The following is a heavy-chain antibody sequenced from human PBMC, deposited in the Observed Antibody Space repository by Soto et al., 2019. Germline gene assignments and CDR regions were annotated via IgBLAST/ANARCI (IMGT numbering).Heavy chain of an antibody. J-gene: IGHJ2*01. V-gene: IGHV3-23*01. CDR3: AKAYNSIWSHWGFEL. CDR1: GFTFSSYA. CDR2: IGGDGGST. Sequence: EVQLLESGGGLVQPGGSLRLSCAASGFTFSSYAMNWVRQAPGKGLEWVSLIGGDGGSTYYADSVRGRFTISRDNSKNTLYLQMNSRRAENTAIYYVAKAYNSIWSHWGFELWGLGTGVTVSS. D-gene: IGHD6-13*01.